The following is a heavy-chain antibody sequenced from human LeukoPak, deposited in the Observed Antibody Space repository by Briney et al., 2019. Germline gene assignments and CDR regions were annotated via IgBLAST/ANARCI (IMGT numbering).Heavy chain of an antibody. CDR3: ARDPRSGSANFDY. D-gene: IGHD6-19*01. V-gene: IGHV3-53*01. J-gene: IGHJ4*02. Sequence: GGSLRLSCAASGFTVSSNYMSWVRRAPGKGLEWVSVIYRDGSTFYADSVKGRFTISRDNFKNTLYLQMNSLRAEDTAVYYCARDPRSGSANFDYWGQGTLVTVSS. CDR1: GFTVSSNY. CDR2: IYRDGST.